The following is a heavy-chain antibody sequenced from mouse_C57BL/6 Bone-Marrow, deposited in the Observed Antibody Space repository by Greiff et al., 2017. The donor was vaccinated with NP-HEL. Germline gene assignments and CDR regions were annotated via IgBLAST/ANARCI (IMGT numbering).Heavy chain of an antibody. V-gene: IGHV1-63*01. Sequence: QVQLQQSGAELVRPGPSVKMSCKASGYTFTNYWIGWAKQRPGHGLEWIGDIYPGGGYTNYNEKFKGKATLTADKSSSTAYMQFSSLTSEDSAIYYCAMGIYYYGSSLDYWGQGTTLTVSS. CDR3: AMGIYYYGSSLDY. D-gene: IGHD1-1*01. CDR2: IYPGGGYT. CDR1: GYTFTNYW. J-gene: IGHJ2*01.